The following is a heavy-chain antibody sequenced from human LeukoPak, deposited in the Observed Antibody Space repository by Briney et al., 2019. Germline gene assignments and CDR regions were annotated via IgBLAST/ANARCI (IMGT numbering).Heavy chain of an antibody. D-gene: IGHD2-15*01. Sequence: PGGSLRLSCAASGFTFSSYWMSWVRQAPGKGLEWVSYISSSSSTIYYADSVKGRFTISRDNAKNSLCLQMNSLRAEDTAVYYCATWYCSGGSCYLDYWGQGTLVTVSS. CDR1: GFTFSSYW. V-gene: IGHV3-48*01. CDR2: ISSSSSTI. J-gene: IGHJ4*02. CDR3: ATWYCSGGSCYLDY.